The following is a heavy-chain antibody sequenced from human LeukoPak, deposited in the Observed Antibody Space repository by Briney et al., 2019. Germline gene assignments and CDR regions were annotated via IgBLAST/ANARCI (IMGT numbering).Heavy chain of an antibody. CDR2: INHSGST. J-gene: IGHJ6*03. V-gene: IGHV4-34*01. D-gene: IGHD2-2*01. CDR3: ARHQSYDVVPAASRSRYYYYMDV. CDR1: GGSFSGYY. Sequence: PSETLSLTCAVYGGSFSGYYWSWIRQPPGKGLEWIGEINHSGSTNYNPSLKSRVTISVDTSKNQFSLKLSSVTAADTAVYYCARHQSYDVVPAASRSRYYYYMDVWGKGTTVTVSS.